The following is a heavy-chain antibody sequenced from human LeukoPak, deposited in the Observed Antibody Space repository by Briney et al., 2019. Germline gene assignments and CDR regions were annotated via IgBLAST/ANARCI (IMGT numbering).Heavy chain of an antibody. CDR2: INSGSSTI. CDR1: GFTFSRYS. CDR3: ARDLLITMIVNMDV. D-gene: IGHD3-22*01. V-gene: IGHV3-48*01. Sequence: GVSLRLSCAASGFTFSRYSMNWVRQAPGKGLEWVAFINSGSSTIYYADSVKGRFTISRDNAKNSLILQMNSLRAEDTAVYYCARDLLITMIVNMDVWGKGTTVTVSS. J-gene: IGHJ6*03.